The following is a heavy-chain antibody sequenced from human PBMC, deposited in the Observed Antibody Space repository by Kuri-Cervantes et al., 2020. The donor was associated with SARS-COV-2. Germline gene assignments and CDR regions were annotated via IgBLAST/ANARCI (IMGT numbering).Heavy chain of an antibody. CDR3: ARVGNFWSGFSDY. V-gene: IGHV3-74*01. Sequence: GGSLRLSCAASGFTFSSYWMHWVRQAPGKGLVWVSRINSDGSSTSYADSVKGRFTISRDHAKNTLYLQMNSLRAEDTAVYYCARVGNFWSGFSDYWGQGTLVTVSS. CDR1: GFTFSSYW. D-gene: IGHD3-3*01. CDR2: INSDGSST. J-gene: IGHJ4*02.